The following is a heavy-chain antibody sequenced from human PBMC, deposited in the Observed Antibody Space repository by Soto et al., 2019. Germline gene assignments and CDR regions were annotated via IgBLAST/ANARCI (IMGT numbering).Heavy chain of an antibody. V-gene: IGHV4-30-2*01. CDR3: ASSSFLRSGDLFHGLDV. J-gene: IGHJ6*02. D-gene: IGHD3-10*01. CDR2: IYHSGST. Sequence: PSETLSLTCTVSGGSISSGGYSWSWIRQPPGKGLEWIGYIYHSGSTYYNPSLKSRVTISVDTSKNQFSLKLSSVTAADTAVYYCASSSFLRSGDLFHGLDVWGQGTTVTVSS. CDR1: GGSISSGGYS.